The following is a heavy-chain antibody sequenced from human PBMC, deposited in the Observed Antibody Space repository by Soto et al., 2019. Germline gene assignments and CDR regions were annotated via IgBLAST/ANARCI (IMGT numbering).Heavy chain of an antibody. CDR2: IIPILGIA. J-gene: IGHJ6*03. CDR3: ASLIGYCSGGSYPRVYYYYYYMDV. Sequence: QVQLVQSGAEVKKPGSSVKVSCKASGGTFSSYTISWVRQAPGQGLEWMGRIIPILGIANYAQKFQGRVTITADKSTSTAYMELSSLRSEETAVYYCASLIGYCSGGSYPRVYYYYYYMDVWGKGTTVTVSS. V-gene: IGHV1-69*02. CDR1: GGTFSSYT. D-gene: IGHD2-15*01.